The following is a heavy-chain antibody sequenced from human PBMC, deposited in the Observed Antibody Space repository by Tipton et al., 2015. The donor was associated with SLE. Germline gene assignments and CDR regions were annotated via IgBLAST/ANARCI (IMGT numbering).Heavy chain of an antibody. CDR3: AREGYSSGCFDY. V-gene: IGHV3-48*03. CDR2: ISSSGSTI. Sequence: SLRLSCAASGFIFSSYEMNWVRQAPGKGLEWVSYISSSGSTIYYADSVKGRFTISRDNAKNSLYLQMNSLRAEDTAVYYCAREGYSSGCFDYWGQGTLVTVSS. J-gene: IGHJ4*02. CDR1: GFIFSSYE. D-gene: IGHD6-19*01.